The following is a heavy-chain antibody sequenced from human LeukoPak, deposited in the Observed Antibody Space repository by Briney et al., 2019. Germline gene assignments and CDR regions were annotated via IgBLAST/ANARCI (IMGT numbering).Heavy chain of an antibody. CDR3: ARDPTNVDSSGYYAPLDY. Sequence: GGSLRLSCAASGFTYSSYSMNWVRQAPGKGLEWVSSISSSSSYIYYADSVKGRFTISRDNAKNSLYLQMNSLRAEDTAVYYCARDPTNVDSSGYYAPLDYWGQGTLVTVSS. V-gene: IGHV3-21*01. CDR1: GFTYSSYS. D-gene: IGHD3-22*01. J-gene: IGHJ4*02. CDR2: ISSSSSYI.